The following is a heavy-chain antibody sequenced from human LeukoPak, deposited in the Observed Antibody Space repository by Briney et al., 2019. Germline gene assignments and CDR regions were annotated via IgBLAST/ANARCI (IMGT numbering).Heavy chain of an antibody. CDR1: GFTFSSYA. CDR3: AKMVGPTMPFDY. D-gene: IGHD2-15*01. CDR2: ISASGGDT. J-gene: IGHJ4*02. Sequence: GGSLRLSCAASGFTFSSYAMSWVRQAPGKGPEWVSSISASGGDTYYADSVKGRFTISRDNSENTLYLQMNSLRTEDTAIYYCAKMVGPTMPFDYWGQGTLVTVSS. V-gene: IGHV3-23*01.